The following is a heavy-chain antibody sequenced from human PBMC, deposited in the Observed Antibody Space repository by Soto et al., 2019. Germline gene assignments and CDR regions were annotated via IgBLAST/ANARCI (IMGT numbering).Heavy chain of an antibody. Sequence: GGSLRLSCAASGFTFSSYEMNWVRQAPGKGLEWVSYISSSGSTIYYADSVKGRFTISRDNAKNSLYLQMNSLRAEDTAVYYCATDPIFPTHHYYDTSGSYPFQHWGQGTLVTVSS. CDR2: ISSSGSTI. CDR1: GFTFSSYE. CDR3: ATDPIFPTHHYYDTSGSYPFQH. J-gene: IGHJ1*01. V-gene: IGHV3-48*03. D-gene: IGHD3-22*01.